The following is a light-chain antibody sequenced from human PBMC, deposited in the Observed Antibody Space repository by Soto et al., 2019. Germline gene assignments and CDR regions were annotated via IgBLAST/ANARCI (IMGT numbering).Light chain of an antibody. CDR1: QGISNF. CDR2: AAS. V-gene: IGKV1-27*01. CDR3: QRYNSAPRT. Sequence: DIQMTQSPSALSASVGDRVTITCRASQGISNFLAWYQQKPGRVPEVLIYAASTLRSSVPSRFSGSGSGTYFPLTINCLQHEDVENGYCQRYNSAPRTFGGGTKVEIK. J-gene: IGKJ4*02.